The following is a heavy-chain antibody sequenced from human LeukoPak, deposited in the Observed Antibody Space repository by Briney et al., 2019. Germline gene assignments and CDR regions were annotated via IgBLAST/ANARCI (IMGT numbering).Heavy chain of an antibody. J-gene: IGHJ6*03. D-gene: IGHD2-2*02. CDR1: GFTFTNAL. Sequence: PGGSLRLSCAASGFTFTNALMTWVRQAPGRGLECVGRIKSKTDGGTTDYAAPVKDRFTISRDDSKNTLYLQMNSLKTEDTAVYYCTTGDCRSTSCYTDYYYYYMDVWGKGTTVTASS. CDR2: IKSKTDGGTT. CDR3: TTGDCRSTSCYTDYYYYYMDV. V-gene: IGHV3-15*01.